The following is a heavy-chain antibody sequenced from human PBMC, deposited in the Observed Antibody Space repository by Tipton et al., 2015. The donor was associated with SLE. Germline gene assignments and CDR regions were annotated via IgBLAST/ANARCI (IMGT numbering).Heavy chain of an antibody. V-gene: IGHV4-39*07. CDR3: ARLISAYDCNFDY. CDR1: NGSITSLYDY. Sequence: TLSLTCTVSNGSITSLYDYWGWVRQPPGKGLEWLGSVFYGKSTFYNPSLKSRVTISVDTSTNRLSLQLSSVTAADTALYYCARLISAYDCNFDYWGQGTLVTVSS. CDR2: VFYGKST. D-gene: IGHD5-12*01. J-gene: IGHJ4*02.